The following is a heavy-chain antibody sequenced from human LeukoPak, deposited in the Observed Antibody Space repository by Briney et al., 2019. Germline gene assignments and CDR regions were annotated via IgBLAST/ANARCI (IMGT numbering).Heavy chain of an antibody. CDR3: ARGRFYYGMDV. CDR2: ISYDGSNK. V-gene: IGHV3-30-3*01. CDR1: GFTFSSYA. D-gene: IGHD4-17*01. Sequence: GGSLRLSFAASGFTFSSYAMHWVRPAPGKGLGGVAVISYDGSNKYYADSVKGRFTISRDNSKNTLHLQMNSLRAEDTAVYYCARGRFYYGMDVWGQGTTVTVSS. J-gene: IGHJ6*02.